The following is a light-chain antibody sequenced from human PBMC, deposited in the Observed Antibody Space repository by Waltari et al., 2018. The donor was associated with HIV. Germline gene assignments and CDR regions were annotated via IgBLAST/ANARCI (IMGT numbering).Light chain of an antibody. Sequence: QSALTQPASVSGSPGQSITISCTGASSDVGGYKYVPWYQQHPGKAPKLMIYEVSNRPSGVSNRFSGSKSGNTASLTISGLQAEDEADYYCSSYTSSSTLYVVFGGGTKLTVL. V-gene: IGLV2-14*01. CDR3: SSYTSSSTLYVV. J-gene: IGLJ2*01. CDR1: SSDVGGYKY. CDR2: EVS.